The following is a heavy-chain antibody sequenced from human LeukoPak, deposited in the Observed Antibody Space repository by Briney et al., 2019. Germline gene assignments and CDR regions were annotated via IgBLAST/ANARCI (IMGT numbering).Heavy chain of an antibody. Sequence: SETLSLTCTVSGGSISSSSYYWVWIRQPPGKGLEGIGSIYYSGSTYYNPSLKSRVTISVDTSKNQLSLKLSSVTAADTAVYYCAREKGSSWYISLSKNWFDPWGQGTLVTVSS. CDR3: AREKGSSWYISLSKNWFDP. D-gene: IGHD6-13*01. J-gene: IGHJ5*02. CDR2: IYYSGST. V-gene: IGHV4-39*07. CDR1: GGSISSSSYY.